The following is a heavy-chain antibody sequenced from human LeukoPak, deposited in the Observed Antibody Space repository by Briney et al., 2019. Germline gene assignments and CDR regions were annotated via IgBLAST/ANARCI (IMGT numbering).Heavy chain of an antibody. J-gene: IGHJ3*02. D-gene: IGHD2-21*02. CDR3: ARGGRQQWLLFAFHI. CDR1: GGSISNYY. CDR2: IYYSGTT. V-gene: IGHV4-59*01. Sequence: SETLSLTCTVSGGSISNYYWSWIRQAPGKGLEWIGNIYYSGTTNYNPSLKSRVTLSVDTSKNQFSLNLRSVTAAGTAVYYCARGGRQQWLLFAFHIWGQGTMVTVSS.